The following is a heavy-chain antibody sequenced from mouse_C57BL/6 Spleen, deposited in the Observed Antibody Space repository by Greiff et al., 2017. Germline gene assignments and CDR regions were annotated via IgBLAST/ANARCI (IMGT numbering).Heavy chain of an antibody. V-gene: IGHV1-61*01. Sequence: QVQLKQPGAELVRPGSSVKLSCKASGYTFTSYWMDWVKQRPGQGLEWIGNIYPSDSETHYNQKFKDKATLTVDKSSSTAYMQLSSLTSEDSAVYYSARSSYSNPFAYWGQGTLVTVSA. D-gene: IGHD2-5*01. CDR3: ARSSYSNPFAY. CDR2: IYPSDSET. CDR1: GYTFTSYW. J-gene: IGHJ3*01.